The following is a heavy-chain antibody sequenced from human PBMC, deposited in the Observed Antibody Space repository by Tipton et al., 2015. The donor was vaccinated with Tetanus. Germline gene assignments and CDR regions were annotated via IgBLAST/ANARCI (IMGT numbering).Heavy chain of an antibody. V-gene: IGHV4-59*01. CDR2: IYYTGRT. J-gene: IGHJ4*02. D-gene: IGHD2-8*01. CDR1: GGSISNYY. Sequence: TLSLTCTVSGGSISNYYWSRIRQPPGKRLEWIGYIYYTGRTDYNPSLKSRVTISLDTSKNQFSLKLSSVTAADTAVYYCARTQGSALIDYWGQGTLVTVSS. CDR3: ARTQGSALIDY.